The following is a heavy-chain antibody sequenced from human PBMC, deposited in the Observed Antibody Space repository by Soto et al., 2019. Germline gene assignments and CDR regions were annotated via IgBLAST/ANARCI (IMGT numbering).Heavy chain of an antibody. V-gene: IGHV4-39*07. CDR2: IYYSGST. D-gene: IGHD3-22*01. J-gene: IGHJ4*02. Sequence: SETLSLTCTVSGGSISSSSYYWGWIRQPPGKGLEWIGSIYYSGSTYYNPSLKSRVTISVDTSKNQFSLKLSSVTAADTAVYYCARGRVANYDSSGYSVAFDYWGQGTLVTVSS. CDR3: ARGRVANYDSSGYSVAFDY. CDR1: GGSISSSSYY.